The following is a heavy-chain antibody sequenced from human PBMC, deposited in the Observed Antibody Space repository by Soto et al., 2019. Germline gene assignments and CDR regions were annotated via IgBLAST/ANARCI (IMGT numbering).Heavy chain of an antibody. CDR3: ARVTRGDYLLTFSLRGMDV. CDR1: GGSFSNYY. D-gene: IGHD4-17*01. J-gene: IGHJ6*02. CDR2: INHTGNT. Sequence: SETLSLTCAVYGGSFSNYYWSWIRQPPGKGLEWIGEINHTGNTNYDPSLKSRVTTSVDTSKKQFSLKLTSVTAADTAVYYCARVTRGDYLLTFSLRGMDVWGQGTPVTVSS. V-gene: IGHV4-34*01.